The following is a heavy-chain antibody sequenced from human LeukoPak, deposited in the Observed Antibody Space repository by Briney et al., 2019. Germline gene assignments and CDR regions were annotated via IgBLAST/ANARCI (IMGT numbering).Heavy chain of an antibody. Sequence: SGGSLRLSCAASGFTFSSYSMNWVRQAPGRGLEWVSYISSSSSTIYYADSVKGRFTISRDNAKNSLYLQMNSLRAEDTAVYYCARSSSGWYFGYWGQGTLVTVSS. CDR3: ARSSSGWYFGY. CDR1: GFTFSSYS. CDR2: ISSSSSTI. D-gene: IGHD6-19*01. V-gene: IGHV3-48*01. J-gene: IGHJ4*02.